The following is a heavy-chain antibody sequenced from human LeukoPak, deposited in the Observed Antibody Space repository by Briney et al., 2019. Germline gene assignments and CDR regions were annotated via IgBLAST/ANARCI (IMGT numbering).Heavy chain of an antibody. CDR1: GYTFTSYG. CDR3: ARDSSGSDFDY. D-gene: IGHD1-26*01. Sequence: ASVKVSCKASGYTFTSYGISWVRQAPGQGLEWMGWISAYNGNTNYAQKFQGRVTMTRDTSISTAYMELSRLRSDDTAVYYCARDSSGSDFDYWGQGTLVTVSS. CDR2: ISAYNGNT. J-gene: IGHJ4*02. V-gene: IGHV1-18*01.